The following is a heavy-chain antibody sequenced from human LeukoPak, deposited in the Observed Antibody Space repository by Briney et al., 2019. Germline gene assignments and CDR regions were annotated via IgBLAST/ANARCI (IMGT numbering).Heavy chain of an antibody. Sequence: GGSLRLSCAGSGFSFSSYGMHWVRQAPGKGLEWMAFIRSDGSNKYYADSVKGRFTISRDNSKNTLYLQMNSLRAEDTAVYYCARAGINWKEYYFDYWGQGTLVTVSS. CDR1: GFSFSSYG. J-gene: IGHJ4*02. CDR3: ARAGINWKEYYFDY. D-gene: IGHD1-20*01. V-gene: IGHV3-30*02. CDR2: IRSDGSNK.